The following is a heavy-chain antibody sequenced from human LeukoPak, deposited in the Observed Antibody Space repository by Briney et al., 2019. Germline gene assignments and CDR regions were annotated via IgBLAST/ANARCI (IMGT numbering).Heavy chain of an antibody. D-gene: IGHD2-21*02. CDR3: ARHDCGGDCYHGGDYYYYYGMDV. V-gene: IGHV4-59*08. CDR1: GCSISSYY. Sequence: SETLSLTCTVSGCSISSYYLSWIRQPPGKGLEWIGYIHYSGNTNYNPSLKSRVTISLDTSQNQLSLKLSSVTAADTAVYHCARHDCGGDCYHGGDYYYYYGMDVWGQGTTVTVSS. CDR2: IHYSGNT. J-gene: IGHJ6*02.